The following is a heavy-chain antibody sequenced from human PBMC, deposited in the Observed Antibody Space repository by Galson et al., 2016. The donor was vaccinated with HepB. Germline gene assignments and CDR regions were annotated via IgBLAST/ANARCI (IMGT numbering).Heavy chain of an antibody. V-gene: IGHV3-53*01. J-gene: IGHJ6*02. D-gene: IGHD6-13*01. CDR2: IYSGDST. CDR3: ARDPHSIAAAGTG. CDR1: GFTVSTNY. Sequence: PLRLSCAASGFTVSTNYMSWVRQAPGKGLEWVSVIYSGDSTYYADSVKGRFTISRDNSKNTLYLQMNSLRAEDTAVYYCARDPHSIAAAGTGWGQGTTVTVSS.